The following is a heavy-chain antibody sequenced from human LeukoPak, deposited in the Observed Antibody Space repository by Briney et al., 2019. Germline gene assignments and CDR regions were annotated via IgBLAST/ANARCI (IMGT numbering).Heavy chain of an antibody. V-gene: IGHV4-59*08. CDR1: GDSITSFY. CDR3: ARLPVGSEPAY. D-gene: IGHD6-19*01. CDR2: SFHSGTT. Sequence: PSETLSLTCTVSGDSITSFYWSWIRQPPGKGLEWIGLSFHSGTTDYTPSLKTRVTMSIDTSKNQFSLNLNSVTASDTAVYYCARLPVGSEPAYWGPGTLVTVSS. J-gene: IGHJ4*02.